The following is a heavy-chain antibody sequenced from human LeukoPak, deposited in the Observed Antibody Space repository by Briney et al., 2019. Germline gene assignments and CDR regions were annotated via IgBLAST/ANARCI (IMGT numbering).Heavy chain of an antibody. Sequence: GGSLRLSCSASGFTFSSYWMHWVRQAPGKGLVWVSRINSDGSSTSYADSVKGRFTISRDNAKNTLYLQMNSLRAEDTAVYYCARDRGRLSTAPWGQGTLVTVSS. CDR1: GFTFSSYW. D-gene: IGHD4-17*01. CDR3: ARDRGRLSTAP. V-gene: IGHV3-74*01. CDR2: INSDGSST. J-gene: IGHJ5*02.